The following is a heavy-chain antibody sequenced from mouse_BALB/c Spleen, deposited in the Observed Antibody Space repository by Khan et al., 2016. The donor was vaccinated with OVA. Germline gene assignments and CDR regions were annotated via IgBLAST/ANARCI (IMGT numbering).Heavy chain of an antibody. J-gene: IGHJ3*01. Sequence: QVQLQQSGAELAKPGASLKMSCTASGYSFITYWIHWVKQRPGQGLEWIGYIDPSTGYAEYNQKFMDKATLTADKSSSTAYMQLTSLTSEDSAVYYCARRGLNGIFVYWGQGTLVTVSA. CDR1: GYSFITYW. CDR2: IDPSTGYA. V-gene: IGHV1-7*01. CDR3: ARRGLNGIFVY. D-gene: IGHD1-3*01.